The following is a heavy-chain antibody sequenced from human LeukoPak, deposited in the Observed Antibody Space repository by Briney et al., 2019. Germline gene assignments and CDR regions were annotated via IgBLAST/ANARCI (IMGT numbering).Heavy chain of an antibody. CDR3: AAEPDSRELVGYGMDV. CDR2: IVVGSGNT. J-gene: IGHJ6*04. V-gene: IGHV1-58*01. D-gene: IGHD3-10*01. CDR1: GFTSTSSA. Sequence: SVKVSCKASGFTSTSSAVQWVQQARGQRLEWIGWIVVGSGNTNYAQKFQERVTITRDMSTSTAYMELSSLRSEDTAVYYCAAEPDSRELVGYGMDVWGKGTTVTVSS.